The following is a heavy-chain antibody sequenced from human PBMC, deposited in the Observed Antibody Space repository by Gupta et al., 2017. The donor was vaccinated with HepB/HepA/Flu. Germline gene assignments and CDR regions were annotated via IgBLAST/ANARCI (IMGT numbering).Heavy chain of an antibody. CDR2: IYSGGST. J-gene: IGHJ6*03. CDR1: GFTVSRNY. CDR3: ARVITSSFYYYYYMDV. Sequence: EVQLVESGGGLIQHGGSLRLSCAASGFTVSRNYMSWVRQAPGKGLEWVSVIYSGGSTYYADSVKGRFTISRDNSKNTLYLQMNSLRAEDTAVYYCARVITSSFYYYYYMDVWGKGTTVTGSS. V-gene: IGHV3-53*01. D-gene: IGHD6-6*01.